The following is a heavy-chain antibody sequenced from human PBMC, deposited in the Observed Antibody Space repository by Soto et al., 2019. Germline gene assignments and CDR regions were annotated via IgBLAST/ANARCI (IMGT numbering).Heavy chain of an antibody. Sequence: KTSETLSLTCTVSGGSINSRSYYWGWIRQSPGKGLEWIGSIYYSGSTYYNPSLKSRVAMSVDTSKNQFSLKLRSVSAVDTAVYYCARQRTSVVTQAYFDDWGQGSLVTVSS. V-gene: IGHV4-39*01. CDR2: IYYSGST. J-gene: IGHJ4*02. CDR3: ARQRTSVVTQAYFDD. D-gene: IGHD2-21*02. CDR1: GGSINSRSYY.